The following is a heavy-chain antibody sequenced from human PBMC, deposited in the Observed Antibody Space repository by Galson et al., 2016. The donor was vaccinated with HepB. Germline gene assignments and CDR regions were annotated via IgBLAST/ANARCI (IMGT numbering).Heavy chain of an antibody. CDR1: GFTFSNYG. J-gene: IGHJ4*02. CDR3: ARDARPTASWHYFDY. D-gene: IGHD2-2*01. Sequence: SLRLSCAAPGFTFSNYGMHWVRQAPGKGLEWLAVMSYDGNIKQYADSVKGRFTISRHNSKKTMYLQMNSLRGDDTAVYYCARDARPTASWHYFDYWGQGTLVTVSS. V-gene: IGHV3-30*19. CDR2: MSYDGNIK.